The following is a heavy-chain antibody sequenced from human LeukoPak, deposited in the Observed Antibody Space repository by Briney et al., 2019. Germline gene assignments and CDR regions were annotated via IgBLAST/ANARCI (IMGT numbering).Heavy chain of an antibody. CDR2: IIPIFGTA. J-gene: IGHJ4*02. V-gene: IGHV1-69*05. D-gene: IGHD4-17*01. CDR3: ARMTTVTTGFDY. CDR1: GGTFSSYA. Sequence: GSSVKVSCKASGGTFSSYAISWVRQAPGQGLEWMGRIIPIFGTANYAQKFQARVTITTDESTSTAYMELSSLRSEDTAVYYCARMTTVTTGFDYWGQGTLVTVSS.